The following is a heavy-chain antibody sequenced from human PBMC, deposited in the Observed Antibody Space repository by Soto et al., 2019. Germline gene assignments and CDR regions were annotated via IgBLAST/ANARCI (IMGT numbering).Heavy chain of an antibody. Sequence: GGSLRLSCAASGFTFSSYSINWVRQAPGKGLEWVSSISSSSSYIYYADSVKGRFTISRDNAKNSLYLQMNSLRAEDTAVYYCARAPYGDYYRFDYWGQGTLVTVSS. D-gene: IGHD4-17*01. CDR3: ARAPYGDYYRFDY. CDR2: ISSSSSYI. J-gene: IGHJ4*02. V-gene: IGHV3-21*01. CDR1: GFTFSSYS.